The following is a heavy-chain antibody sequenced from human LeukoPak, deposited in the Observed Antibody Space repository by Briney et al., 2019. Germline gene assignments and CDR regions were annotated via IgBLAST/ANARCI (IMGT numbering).Heavy chain of an antibody. J-gene: IGHJ4*02. D-gene: IGHD6-19*01. V-gene: IGHV3-53*01. Sequence: GGSLRLSCAASGFTVSSNYMSWVRQAPGKGLEWVSVIYSGGSTYYADSVKGRFTISRDNSKNTLYLQMNSLRAEDTAVYYCARDRSSGWLHFDYWGQGTLVTVSS. CDR2: IYSGGST. CDR3: ARDRSSGWLHFDY. CDR1: GFTVSSNY.